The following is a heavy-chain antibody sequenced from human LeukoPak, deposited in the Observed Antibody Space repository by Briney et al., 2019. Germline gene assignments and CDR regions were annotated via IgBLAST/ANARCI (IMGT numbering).Heavy chain of an antibody. CDR2: ISYDGSNK. CDR3: AKEPYVWGSYRTPDY. D-gene: IGHD3-16*02. CDR1: GFTFSSYG. Sequence: GGSLRLSCAASGFTFSSYGMHWVRQAPGKGLEWVAVISYDGSNKYYADSVKGRFTISRDNSKNTLYLQMNSLRAEDTGVYYCAKEPYVWGSYRTPDYWGQGTLVTVSS. V-gene: IGHV3-30*18. J-gene: IGHJ4*02.